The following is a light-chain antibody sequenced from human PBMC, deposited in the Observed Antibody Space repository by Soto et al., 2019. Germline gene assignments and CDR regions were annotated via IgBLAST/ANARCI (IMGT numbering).Light chain of an antibody. CDR1: QTISSY. V-gene: IGKV3-15*01. Sequence: EIVLTQSPATLSLSPGERATLSCRASQTISSYLGWYQQKPGQAPRLLIYGASTRATGIPARFSGSGSGTEFTLTISSLQSEDFAVYYCQQYHNWPPLTFGGGTKV. CDR3: QQYHNWPPLT. CDR2: GAS. J-gene: IGKJ4*01.